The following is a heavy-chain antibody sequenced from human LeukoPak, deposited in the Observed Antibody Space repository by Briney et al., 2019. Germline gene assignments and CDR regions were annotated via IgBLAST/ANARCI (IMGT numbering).Heavy chain of an antibody. V-gene: IGHV3-23*01. CDR1: GFTFRSFA. CDR3: ARSFFYGSGSYSLYYFDY. CDR2: ISGGGSST. D-gene: IGHD3-10*01. J-gene: IGHJ4*02. Sequence: PGPSLRLSCAASGFTFRSFAMSWARQAPGKGLEWVSTISGGGSSTYYADSVKGRFTISRDNSYNTLHLHMISLRAEVTAVYYCARSFFYGSGSYSLYYFDYWGQGTLVTVSS.